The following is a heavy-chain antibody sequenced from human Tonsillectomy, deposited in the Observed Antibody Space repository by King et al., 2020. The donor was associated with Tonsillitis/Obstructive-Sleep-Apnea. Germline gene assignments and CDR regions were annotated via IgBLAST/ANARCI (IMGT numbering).Heavy chain of an antibody. J-gene: IGHJ4*02. CDR1: GFSLSTTEVG. CDR3: AHCSYDFWSAYPTTTFDY. CDR2: IYWDDDK. Sequence: TLKESGPTLVNPTQTLTLTCTFSGFSLSTTEVGVGWICQPPGKALEWLALIYWDDDKRYSPSLKSRLTITNGTSKNQVVLTMTNMDPVDTATYYCAHCSYDFWSAYPTTTFDYWGQGTLVTVSS. V-gene: IGHV2-5*02. D-gene: IGHD3-3*01.